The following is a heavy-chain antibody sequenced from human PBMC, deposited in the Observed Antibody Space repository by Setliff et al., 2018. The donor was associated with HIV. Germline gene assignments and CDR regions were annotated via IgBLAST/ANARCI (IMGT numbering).Heavy chain of an antibody. V-gene: IGHV3-21*05. CDR1: GFTFSDYS. CDR2: IGGRFDT. Sequence: GGSLRLSCAASGFTFSDYSMNWVRQAPGKGLEWVSFIGGRFDTYYADSVKGRFTISRDNAKNSLYLEMNSLRADDTAVYYCARDFCGSSCSSGYGYFDHWGQGTLVTVPQ. J-gene: IGHJ4*02. D-gene: IGHD2-15*01. CDR3: ARDFCGSSCSSGYGYFDH.